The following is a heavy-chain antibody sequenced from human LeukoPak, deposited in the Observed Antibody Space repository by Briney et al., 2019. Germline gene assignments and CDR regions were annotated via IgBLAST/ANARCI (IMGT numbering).Heavy chain of an antibody. J-gene: IGHJ6*02. CDR2: INPSSGGT. D-gene: IGHD3-16*02. Sequence: ASVKVSCKASGYTFTGYYMLWVRQAPGQGLEWMGWINPSSGGTNYAQKFQGRVTMTRDTSITTAYMELSRLRSDDTAVYYCARDPITFGGVIVIPEMLGMDVWGQGTTVTVSS. CDR3: ARDPITFGGVIVIPEMLGMDV. V-gene: IGHV1-2*02. CDR1: GYTFTGYY.